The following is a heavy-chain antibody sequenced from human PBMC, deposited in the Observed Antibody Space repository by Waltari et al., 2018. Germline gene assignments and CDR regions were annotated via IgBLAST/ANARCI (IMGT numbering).Heavy chain of an antibody. Sequence: EVQLVESGGGLVQPGGSLRLSCAASGFTVSSNYMSWVRQAPGKGLEWVSVIYGGGSTYYADSVKGRFTISRDNSKNTLYLQMNSLRAEDTAVYYCASDSSSWYRTGGFDYWGQGTLVTVSS. CDR2: IYGGGST. D-gene: IGHD6-13*01. CDR3: ASDSSSWYRTGGFDY. V-gene: IGHV3-66*02. J-gene: IGHJ4*02. CDR1: GFTVSSNY.